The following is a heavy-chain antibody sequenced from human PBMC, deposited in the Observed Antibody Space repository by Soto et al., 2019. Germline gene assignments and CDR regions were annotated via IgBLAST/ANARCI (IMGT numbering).Heavy chain of an antibody. J-gene: IGHJ4*02. Sequence: SETLSLTCTVSGDSIDTSSYCWGWIRQPPGKGLEWIGSVCYRGTTYYNPSLKSRLTISVDTSKRQFSLKLSSVTAADTAVFYCARQGEHSSSYFFDSGGQGTLVTVSS. D-gene: IGHD6-6*01. CDR2: VCYRGTT. CDR3: ARQGEHSSSYFFDS. CDR1: GDSIDTSSYC. V-gene: IGHV4-39*01.